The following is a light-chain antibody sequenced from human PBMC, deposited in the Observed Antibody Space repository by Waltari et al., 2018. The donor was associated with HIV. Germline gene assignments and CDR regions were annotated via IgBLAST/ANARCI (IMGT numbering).Light chain of an antibody. V-gene: IGLV1-40*01. CDR2: GNS. CDR3: QSYDTSLSGSGV. CDR1: SSNIGAGYD. J-gene: IGLJ2*01. Sequence: QSVLTQPPSVSGAPGQRVTISCTVSSSNIGAGYDVHWYQQLPGTAPRVLIYGNSTRPSGVPDRFSGSKSGTSASLAITGLQAEDEADYYCQSYDTSLSGSGVFGGGTKLTVL.